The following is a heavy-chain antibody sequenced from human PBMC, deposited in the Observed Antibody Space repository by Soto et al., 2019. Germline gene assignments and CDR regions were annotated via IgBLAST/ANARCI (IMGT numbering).Heavy chain of an antibody. Sequence: ASVKVSCKASGYTFTSYYMHWVRQAPGQGLEWMGIINPSGGSTSYAQKFQGRVTMTRDTSTSTVYMELSSLRSEDTAVYYCAREKAGPDYYYYGMDVWGQGTTVTISS. J-gene: IGHJ6*02. CDR2: INPSGGST. CDR1: GYTFTSYY. CDR3: AREKAGPDYYYYGMDV. D-gene: IGHD6-13*01. V-gene: IGHV1-46*01.